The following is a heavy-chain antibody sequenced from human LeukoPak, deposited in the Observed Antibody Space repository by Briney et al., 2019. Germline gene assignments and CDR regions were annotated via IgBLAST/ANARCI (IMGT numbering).Heavy chain of an antibody. Sequence: SVKVSCKASGFTFTSSAMQWVRQARGQRLEWIGWIVVGSGNTNYAQKFQERVTITRDMSTSTAYMELSSLRSEDTAVYYCAADFRYSSGWGLDYWGQGTLVTVSS. V-gene: IGHV1-58*02. CDR3: AADFRYSSGWGLDY. D-gene: IGHD6-19*01. J-gene: IGHJ4*02. CDR1: GFTFTSSA. CDR2: IVVGSGNT.